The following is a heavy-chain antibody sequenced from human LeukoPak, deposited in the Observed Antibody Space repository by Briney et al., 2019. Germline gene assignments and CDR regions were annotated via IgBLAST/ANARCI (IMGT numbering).Heavy chain of an antibody. J-gene: IGHJ4*02. V-gene: IGHV3-23*01. CDR3: AKGSYTGSH. D-gene: IGHD1-26*01. CDR2: FGGGGSGGST. Sequence: GGSLRLSCAASGFTFSSYAMTWVRQAPGKGLEWVSGFGGGGSGGSTNYADSVKGRFTISRDNSKSTLYLQMNSLRAEDTAVYYCAKGSYTGSHWGQGTLVTVSS. CDR1: GFTFSSYA.